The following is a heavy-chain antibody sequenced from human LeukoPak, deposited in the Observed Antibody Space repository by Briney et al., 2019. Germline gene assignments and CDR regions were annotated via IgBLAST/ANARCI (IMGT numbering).Heavy chain of an antibody. J-gene: IGHJ4*02. CDR3: AKSGLNRFDY. D-gene: IGHD2-15*01. V-gene: IGHV3-23*01. CDR1: GFTFSSYA. CDR2: VSGSGGNT. Sequence: GGSVRLSCAASGFTFSSYAMRWVRQAPGKGLEWVLTVSGSGGNTYYSDSGKGRFSISRDNSKNTLYLQMSRQRAEDTAVDYCAKSGLNRFDYWGQGTLVTVSS.